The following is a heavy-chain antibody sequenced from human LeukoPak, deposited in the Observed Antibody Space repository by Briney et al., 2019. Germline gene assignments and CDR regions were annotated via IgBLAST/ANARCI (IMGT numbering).Heavy chain of an antibody. CDR3: ARLGPGYSSTWFKDACAI. CDR2: ISYSGST. CDR1: RGSIRRSAYY. D-gene: IGHD6-13*01. V-gene: IGHV4-39*01. J-gene: IGHJ3*02. Sequence: PETLSLTCTVSRGSIRRSAYYWGWVSHPPRKGMEWIGSISYSGSTYYTPSLKSRVTMIVDMSSNQFSLKLRSVTAADTAVYYCARLGPGYSSTWFKDACAIWGRGTVVTVSS.